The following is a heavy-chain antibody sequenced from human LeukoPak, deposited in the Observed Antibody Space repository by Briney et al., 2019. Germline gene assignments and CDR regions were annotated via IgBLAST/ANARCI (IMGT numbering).Heavy chain of an antibody. D-gene: IGHD3-10*01. CDR1: GGSISSGSYY. J-gene: IGHJ5*02. Sequence: SETLSLTCTVFGGSISSGSYYWSWIRQPAGKGLEWIGRIYTSGSTNYNPSLKSRVTISVDTSKNQFSLKLSSVTAADTAVYYCARAPWYYGSGVEAWGQGTLVTVSS. V-gene: IGHV4-61*02. CDR2: IYTSGST. CDR3: ARAPWYYGSGVEA.